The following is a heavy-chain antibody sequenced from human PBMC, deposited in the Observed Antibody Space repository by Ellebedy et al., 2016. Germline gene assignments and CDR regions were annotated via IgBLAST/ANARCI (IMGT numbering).Heavy chain of an antibody. J-gene: IGHJ4*02. D-gene: IGHD6-19*01. CDR1: GFTFSRYA. CDR2: ISITGNFL. V-gene: IGHV3-21*01. Sequence: GESLKISXAASGFTFSRYAMHWVRQAPGKGLEWVSSISITGNFLDYADSVKGRFTISKDIASNSLYLQMSSLRAEDTAVYYCTKVGNGWSSDYWGQGTLVTVSS. CDR3: TKVGNGWSSDY.